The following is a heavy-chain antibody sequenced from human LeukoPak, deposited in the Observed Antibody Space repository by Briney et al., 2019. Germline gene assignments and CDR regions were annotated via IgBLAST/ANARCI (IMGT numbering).Heavy chain of an antibody. D-gene: IGHD2-15*01. V-gene: IGHV1-69*13. J-gene: IGHJ4*02. Sequence: ASVKVSCKASGGTLSSYAISWVRQAPGQGLEWMGGIIPIFGTANYAQKFQGRVTITADESTSTAYMELSSLRSEDTAVYYCASGDCSGGSCYDYWGQGTLVTVSS. CDR3: ASGDCSGGSCYDY. CDR2: IIPIFGTA. CDR1: GGTLSSYA.